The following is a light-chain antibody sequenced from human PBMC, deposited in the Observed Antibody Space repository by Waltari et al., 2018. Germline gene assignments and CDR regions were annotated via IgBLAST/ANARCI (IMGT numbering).Light chain of an antibody. CDR2: EDY. Sequence: NFMLTQPQPVSESPGKTVTISCTRTSGSIATYYVQWYQQRPGSAPTIVIYEDYQRPAGVPDRFSGSIDTSSNSASLTISGLKTEDEADYYCQSYDGANRLFGGGTKLTVL. V-gene: IGLV6-57*03. J-gene: IGLJ3*02. CDR3: QSYDGANRL. CDR1: SGSIATYY.